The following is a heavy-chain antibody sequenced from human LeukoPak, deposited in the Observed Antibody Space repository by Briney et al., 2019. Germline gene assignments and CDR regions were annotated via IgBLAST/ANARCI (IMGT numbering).Heavy chain of an antibody. V-gene: IGHV3-9*01. CDR3: ARDSPAAAGNLDY. D-gene: IGHD6-13*01. CDR1: GFTFDDYA. CDR2: ISWNSGSI. J-gene: IGHJ4*02. Sequence: GGSLRLSCAASGFTFDDYAMHWVRQAPGKGLEWVSGISWNSGSIGYADSVKGRFTISRDNAKNSLYLQMNSLRAEDTAVYYCARDSPAAAGNLDYWGQGTLVTVSS.